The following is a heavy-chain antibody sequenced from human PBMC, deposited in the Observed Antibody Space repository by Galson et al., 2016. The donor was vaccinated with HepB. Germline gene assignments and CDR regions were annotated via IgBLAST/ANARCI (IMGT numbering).Heavy chain of an antibody. CDR2: IKEDESQK. V-gene: IGHV3-7*04. CDR1: GFSFRTYW. Sequence: SLRLSCAASGFSFRTYWMTWVRHVPGKGLEWVANIKEDESQKKYLDSVKGRFTISRDNAKNLLYLQMNSLRDEDTAWYYCAREDKWDSMDFWGQGTMVTVSS. J-gene: IGHJ6*02. D-gene: IGHD1-26*01. CDR3: AREDKWDSMDF.